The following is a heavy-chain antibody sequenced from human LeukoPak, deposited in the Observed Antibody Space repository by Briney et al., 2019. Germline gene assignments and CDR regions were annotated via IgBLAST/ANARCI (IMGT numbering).Heavy chain of an antibody. CDR2: ISAYNGNT. J-gene: IGHJ6*03. Sequence: ASVKVSCKASGYTFTSYGISWARQAPGQGLEWMGWISAYNGNTNYAQKLQGRVTMTTDTSTSTAYMELRSLRSDDTAVYYCARLLTGTTQRAYYYYYYMDVWGKGTTVTVSS. CDR3: ARLLTGTTQRAYYYYYYMDV. D-gene: IGHD1-7*01. CDR1: GYTFTSYG. V-gene: IGHV1-18*01.